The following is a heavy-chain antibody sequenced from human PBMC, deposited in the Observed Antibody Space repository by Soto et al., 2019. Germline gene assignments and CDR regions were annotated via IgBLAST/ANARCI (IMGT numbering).Heavy chain of an antibody. CDR3: ARDGYSYGRRFDY. J-gene: IGHJ4*02. CDR1: GGSISSSNW. D-gene: IGHD5-18*01. Sequence: SETLSLTCAVSGGSISSSNWWSWVRQPPGKGLEWIGEIYHSGSTNYNPSLKSRVTISVDKSKNQFSLKLSSVTAADTAVYYCARDGYSYGRRFDYWGQGTLVTVSS. V-gene: IGHV4-4*02. CDR2: IYHSGST.